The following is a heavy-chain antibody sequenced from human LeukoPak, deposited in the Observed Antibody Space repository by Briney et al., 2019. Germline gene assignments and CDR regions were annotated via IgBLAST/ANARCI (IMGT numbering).Heavy chain of an antibody. D-gene: IGHD4-11*01. V-gene: IGHV5-51*01. Sequence: GAALQISSKGSGYGFTSYWIGWVRQMPGKGLEWMGIIYSGDSDTRYSPSFQGQVTISADKSISTAYLQWSTLEASDTALYYCAGYRHAFDYWGQGTLVTVSS. CDR2: IYSGDSDT. CDR1: GYGFTSYW. CDR3: AGYRHAFDY. J-gene: IGHJ4*02.